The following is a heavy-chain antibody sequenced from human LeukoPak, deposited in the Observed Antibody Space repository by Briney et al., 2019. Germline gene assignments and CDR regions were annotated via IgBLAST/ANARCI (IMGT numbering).Heavy chain of an antibody. V-gene: IGHV4-39*01. D-gene: IGHD6-19*01. CDR2: IYYSGSA. Sequence: SETLSLTCTVSGGSISNNIYYWGWIRQPPGKGLEWIGSIYYSGSAYYNPSLKSRVTISVDTSKNQFSLKLSSVTAADTAVYYCARSTVAGTRKVDYWGQGTLVTVSS. J-gene: IGHJ4*02. CDR3: ARSTVAGTRKVDY. CDR1: GGSISNNIYY.